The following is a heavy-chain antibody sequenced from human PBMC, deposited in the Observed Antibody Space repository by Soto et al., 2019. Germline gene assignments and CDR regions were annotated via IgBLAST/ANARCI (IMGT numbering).Heavy chain of an antibody. J-gene: IGHJ4*02. CDR1: GFTFSNAW. V-gene: IGHV3-15*01. CDR3: TTDIVVVPAASPFSNY. CDR2: IKSKTDGGTT. D-gene: IGHD2-2*01. Sequence: EVQLVESGGGLVKPGGSLRLSCVASGFTFSNAWMSWVRQAPGKGLEWVGRIKSKTDGGTTDYAAPVKGRFTISRDDSKNTLYLQMNSLKTEDTAVYYCTTDIVVVPAASPFSNYWGQGTLVTVSS.